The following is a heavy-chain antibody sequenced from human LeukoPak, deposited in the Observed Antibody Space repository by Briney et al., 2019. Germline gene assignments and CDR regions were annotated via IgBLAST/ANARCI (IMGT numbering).Heavy chain of an antibody. J-gene: IGHJ5*02. CDR1: GFTFSGYW. V-gene: IGHV3-7*01. CDR2: IKQDGSEK. D-gene: IGHD6-19*01. CDR3: ARGADTGYSSDS. Sequence: GGSLRLSCAASGFTFSGYWMSWVRQAPGKGLEWVANIKQDGSEKYYVDSVKGRSTISRDNAKNSLYLQMNSLRAEDTAVYYCARGADTGYSSDSWGQGTLVTVSS.